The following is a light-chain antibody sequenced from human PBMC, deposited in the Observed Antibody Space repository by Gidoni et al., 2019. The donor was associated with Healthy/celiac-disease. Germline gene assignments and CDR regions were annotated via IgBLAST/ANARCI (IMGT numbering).Light chain of an antibody. J-gene: IGLJ3*02. CDR3: AAWDDSLSGPNWV. Sequence: QSVLTQPPSTSGTPGQRVTISCSGSSSNTGSNYVYWYQQLPGTAPKLLIYRNNQRPSGVPDRFSGSKSVTSASLAISGLRSEDEADYYCAAWDDSLSGPNWVFGGGTKLTVL. CDR1: SSNTGSNY. V-gene: IGLV1-47*01. CDR2: RNN.